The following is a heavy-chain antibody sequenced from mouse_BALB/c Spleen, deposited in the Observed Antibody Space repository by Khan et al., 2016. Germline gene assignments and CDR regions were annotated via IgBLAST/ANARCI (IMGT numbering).Heavy chain of an antibody. Sequence: VQLQQSGAELVRSGASVKLSCTASGFNIKDYYIHWVKQRPEQGLEWIGWIDPENGDTEYAPKFQGKATMTADTYSNTAYLHLSSLTSEDTAVYYCETGYDEGGFAYWGQGTLVTVSA. V-gene: IGHV14-4*02. CDR3: ETGYDEGGFAY. CDR1: GFNIKDYY. J-gene: IGHJ3*01. D-gene: IGHD2-14*01. CDR2: IDPENGDT.